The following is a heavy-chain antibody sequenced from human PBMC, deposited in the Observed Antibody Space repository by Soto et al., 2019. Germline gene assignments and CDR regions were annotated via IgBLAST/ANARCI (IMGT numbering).Heavy chain of an antibody. CDR3: ARAFTSSSWSPCWFDP. CDR2: IYYSGST. Sequence: PSETLSLTCTVSGGSVSSGSYYWSWIRQPPGKGLEWIGYIYYSGSTNYNPSLKSRVTISVDTSKNQFSLKLSSVTAADTAVYYCARAFTSSSWSPCWFDPWGQGTLVTVSS. J-gene: IGHJ5*02. D-gene: IGHD6-13*01. V-gene: IGHV4-61*01. CDR1: GGSVSSGSYY.